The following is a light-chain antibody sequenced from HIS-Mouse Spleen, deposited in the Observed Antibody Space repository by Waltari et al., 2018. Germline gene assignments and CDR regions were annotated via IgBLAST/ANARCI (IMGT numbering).Light chain of an antibody. Sequence: AIQLTQSPSSLSASVGDRVTITCRASQGISSALAWYQQKPGKAPKLLIYDASSLESGVPSRCSGRGSGTDFTLIISSLQPEDFATYYCQQFKSYPRTFGGGTKVVIK. J-gene: IGKJ4*01. V-gene: IGKV1-13*02. CDR2: DAS. CDR1: QGISSA. CDR3: QQFKSYPRT.